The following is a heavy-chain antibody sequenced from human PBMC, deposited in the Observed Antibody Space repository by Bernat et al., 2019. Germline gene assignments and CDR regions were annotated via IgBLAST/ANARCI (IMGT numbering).Heavy chain of an antibody. J-gene: IGHJ6*01. V-gene: IGHV3-30*02. CDR2: VRYDGSNK. CDR1: GFTFSDYG. Sequence: QVQLVESGGGVVQPGGSLRLSCAASGFTFSDYGIHSVRQAPGKGLEWVAFVRYDGSNKYYADSVKGRFTISRDNSKNTLYLQMNSLRPEDTAVYYCAKDHPYGMDVWEQGTTVTVSS. CDR3: AKDHPYGMDV.